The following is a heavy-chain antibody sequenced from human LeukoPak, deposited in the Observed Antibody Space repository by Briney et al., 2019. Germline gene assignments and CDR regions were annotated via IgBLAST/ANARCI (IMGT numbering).Heavy chain of an antibody. CDR3: AREGQSGYPSNWFDP. J-gene: IGHJ5*02. V-gene: IGHV4-30-4*08. Sequence: PSQTLSLTCTVSGGSISSGDYYWSWIRQPPGKGLEWIGYIYYSGSTYYNPSLKSRVTISVDTSKNQFSLKLSSVTAADTAVYYCAREGQSGYPSNWFDPWGQGTLSPSPQ. D-gene: IGHD3-3*01. CDR1: GGSISSGDYY. CDR2: IYYSGST.